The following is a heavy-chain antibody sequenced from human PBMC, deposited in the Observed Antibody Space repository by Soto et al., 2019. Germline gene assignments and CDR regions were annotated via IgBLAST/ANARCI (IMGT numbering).Heavy chain of an antibody. CDR3: AKDTFGGVIVIPVY. CDR2: ISWNSGSI. J-gene: IGHJ4*02. CDR1: GFTFDDYA. Sequence: GGSLRLSCAASGFTFDDYAMHWVRQAPGKGLEWVSGISWNSGSIGYADSVKGRFTISRDNAKNSLYLQMKSLRDEDTALYNSAKDTFGGVIVIPVYWGQGTLVTVSS. D-gene: IGHD3-16*02. V-gene: IGHV3-9*01.